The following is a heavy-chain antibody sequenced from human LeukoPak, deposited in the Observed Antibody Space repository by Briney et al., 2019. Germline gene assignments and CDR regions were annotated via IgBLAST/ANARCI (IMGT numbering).Heavy chain of an antibody. Sequence: ASVKVSCKASGGTFSSYAISWVRQAPRQGLEWMGGIIPIFGTANYAQKFQGRVTITADESTSTAYMELSSLRSEDTAVYYCARDKDSSGWYWNAFDIWGQGTMVTVSS. CDR1: GGTFSSYA. V-gene: IGHV1-69*01. J-gene: IGHJ3*02. CDR3: ARDKDSSGWYWNAFDI. D-gene: IGHD6-19*01. CDR2: IIPIFGTA.